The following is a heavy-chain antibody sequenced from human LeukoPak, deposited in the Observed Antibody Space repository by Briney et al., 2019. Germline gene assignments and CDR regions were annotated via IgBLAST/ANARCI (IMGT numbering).Heavy chain of an antibody. D-gene: IGHD6-6*01. CDR1: GGSISSYY. CDR3: ARGGIAARPSWFDP. J-gene: IGHJ5*02. Sequence: PSETLSLTCTVSGGSISSYYWSWIRQPPGKGLEWIGYIYYSGSTNYSPSLKSRVTISVDTSKNQFSLKLSSVTAADTAVYYCARGGIAARPSWFDPWGQGTLVTVSS. V-gene: IGHV4-59*01. CDR2: IYYSGST.